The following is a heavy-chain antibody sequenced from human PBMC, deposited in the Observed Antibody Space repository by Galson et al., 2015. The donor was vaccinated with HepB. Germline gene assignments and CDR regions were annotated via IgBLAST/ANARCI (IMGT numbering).Heavy chain of an antibody. CDR1: GYTFTNYG. CDR2: INTNTGNP. J-gene: IGHJ5*01. V-gene: IGHV7-4-1*02. Sequence: SVKVSCKASGYTFTNYGVNWVRQAPGQGLEWVGRINTNTGNPTYAQDFTGRFVFSLDTSVSTAYLQISSLTAEDTGVYYGARDQEERYFGWLLAYNWFDSWGQGTLVTVSS. D-gene: IGHD3-9*01. CDR3: ARDQEERYFGWLLAYNWFDS.